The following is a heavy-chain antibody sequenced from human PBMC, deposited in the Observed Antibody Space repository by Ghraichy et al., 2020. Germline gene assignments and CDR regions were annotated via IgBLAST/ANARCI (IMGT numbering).Heavy chain of an antibody. CDR3: ARRPLLTGTTILLFDY. CDR2: INPNSGGT. V-gene: IGHV1-2*02. J-gene: IGHJ4*02. D-gene: IGHD1-7*01. CDR1: GYTFTAYH. Sequence: ASVKVSCKASGYTFTAYHIHWVRQAPGQGLEWMGRINPNSGGTKYAQKFQGRVTMTRDTSTTTAYMEVSRVRFDDTAVYYCARRPLLTGTTILLFDYWGQGTLVTVSS.